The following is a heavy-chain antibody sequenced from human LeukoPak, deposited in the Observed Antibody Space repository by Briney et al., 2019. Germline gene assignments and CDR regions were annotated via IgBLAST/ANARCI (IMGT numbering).Heavy chain of an antibody. D-gene: IGHD1-26*01. V-gene: IGHV3-23*01. CDR2: ISGSGGST. J-gene: IGHJ4*02. CDR1: GFTFSSYA. Sequence: GGSLRLSCAASGFTFSSYAMSWVRQAPGKGLEWVSAISGSGGSTYYADSVEGRFTISRDNSKHTLYLQMNSLRAEDTAVYYCAKDLGIVGANFDYWGQGTLVTVSS. CDR3: AKDLGIVGANFDY.